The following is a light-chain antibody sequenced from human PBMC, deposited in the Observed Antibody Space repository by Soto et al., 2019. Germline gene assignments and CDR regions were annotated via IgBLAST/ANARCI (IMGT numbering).Light chain of an antibody. CDR1: SNDVGNYNL. CDR2: EVS. V-gene: IGLV2-14*02. CDR3: SSFTSRFTFV. Sequence: QSVLSQPASVSGSPGQSISISCTGTSNDVGNYNLVSWYQQHPGKVPKLLIYEVSRRPPGVSNRFTASKSGNTASLTISGLQAEDEADYYCSSFTSRFTFVFGTGTKV. J-gene: IGLJ1*01.